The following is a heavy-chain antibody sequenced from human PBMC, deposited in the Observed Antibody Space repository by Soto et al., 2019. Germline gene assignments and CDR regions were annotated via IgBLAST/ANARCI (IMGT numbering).Heavy chain of an antibody. D-gene: IGHD6-6*01. CDR3: ARAGIAARYPAKYYYYGMDV. Sequence: QVQLVQSGAEVKKPGSSVKVSCKASGGTFSSYAISWVRQAPGQGLEWMGGISPIFGTANYAQKFQGRVTITADKSTSTAYMELSSLRSEDTAVYYCARAGIAARYPAKYYYYGMDVWGQGTTVTVSS. V-gene: IGHV1-69*06. CDR2: ISPIFGTA. CDR1: GGTFSSYA. J-gene: IGHJ6*02.